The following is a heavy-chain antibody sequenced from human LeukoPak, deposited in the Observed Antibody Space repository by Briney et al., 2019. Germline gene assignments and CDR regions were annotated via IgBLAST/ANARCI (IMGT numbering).Heavy chain of an antibody. CDR2: ISYDGSNK. Sequence: QTGGSLRLSCAASGFTFSSYAMHWVRQAPGKGLEWVAVISYDGSNKYYADSVKGRFTISRDNSKNTLYLQMNSLRAEDTAVYYCMKWFGEFDFDHWGQGTLVTVSS. J-gene: IGHJ4*02. D-gene: IGHD3-10*01. CDR3: MKWFGEFDFDH. CDR1: GFTFSSYA. V-gene: IGHV3-30*04.